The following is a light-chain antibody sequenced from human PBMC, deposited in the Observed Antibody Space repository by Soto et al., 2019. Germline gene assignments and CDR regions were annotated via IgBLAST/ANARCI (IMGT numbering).Light chain of an antibody. V-gene: IGKV3-11*01. Sequence: ELVSTQSPATLSLYPLASANLSCRASQSVSSYLAWYQQEPGQAPRLLIYDASNRATGIPARFSGSGSGTDFTLTTSSLEPEDFAVYYCHQRSNWPGTFGQGPK. CDR2: DAS. CDR3: HQRSNWPGT. CDR1: QSVSSY. J-gene: IGKJ1*01.